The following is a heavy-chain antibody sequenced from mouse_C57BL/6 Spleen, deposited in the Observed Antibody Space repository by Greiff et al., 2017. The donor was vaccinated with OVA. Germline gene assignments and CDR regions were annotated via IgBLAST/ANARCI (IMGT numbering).Heavy chain of an antibody. V-gene: IGHV1-4*01. Sequence: VQLQQSGAELARPGASVKMSCKASGYTFTSYTMHWVKQRPGQGLEWIGYINPSSGYTKYNQKFKDKATLTADKSSSTAYMQLSSLTSEDSAVYYCARSSYGYAMDYWGQGTSVTVSS. CDR3: ARSSYGYAMDY. D-gene: IGHD2-12*01. CDR1: GYTFTSYT. J-gene: IGHJ4*01. CDR2: INPSSGYT.